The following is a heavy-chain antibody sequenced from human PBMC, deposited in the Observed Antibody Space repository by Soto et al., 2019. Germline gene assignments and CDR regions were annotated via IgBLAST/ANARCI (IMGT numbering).Heavy chain of an antibody. D-gene: IGHD6-13*01. J-gene: IGHJ6*02. CDR2: IKSKTDGGTT. CDR1: GFTFSNAW. CDR3: TAGYSSSWYVYYYGMDV. Sequence: PGGSLRLSCAASGFTFSNAWMNWVRQAPGNGLEWVGRIKSKTDGGTTDYAAPVKGRFTISRDDSKNTLYLQMNSLKTEDTAVYYCTAGYSSSWYVYYYGMDVWGQGTTVTVSS. V-gene: IGHV3-15*07.